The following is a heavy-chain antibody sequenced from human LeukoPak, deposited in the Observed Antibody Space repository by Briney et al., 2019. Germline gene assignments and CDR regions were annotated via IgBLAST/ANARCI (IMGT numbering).Heavy chain of an antibody. J-gene: IGHJ4*02. Sequence: SVRVSCKASGGTFSSYAISWVGEAPGQGLEWMGRIIPILGIANYAQKFQGRVTITADRSTSTAYMELSSLRSEDTAVYYCASQYPGGVSDYWGQGTLVTVSS. V-gene: IGHV1-69*04. D-gene: IGHD3-3*01. CDR2: IIPILGIA. CDR1: GGTFSSYA. CDR3: ASQYPGGVSDY.